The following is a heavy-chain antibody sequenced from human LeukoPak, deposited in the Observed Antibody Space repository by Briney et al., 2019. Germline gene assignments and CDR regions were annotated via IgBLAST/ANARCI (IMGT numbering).Heavy chain of an antibody. D-gene: IGHD4-17*01. CDR3: ARDLDYGDAIGAFDI. V-gene: IGHV3-48*01. J-gene: IGHJ3*02. Sequence: TGGSLRLSCAASGFTFSSYSMNWVRQAPGKGLEWVSYISSSSSTIYYADSVKGRFTISRDNAKNSLYLQMNSLRAEDTAVYYCARDLDYGDAIGAFDIWGQGTMVTVSS. CDR1: GFTFSSYS. CDR2: ISSSSSTI.